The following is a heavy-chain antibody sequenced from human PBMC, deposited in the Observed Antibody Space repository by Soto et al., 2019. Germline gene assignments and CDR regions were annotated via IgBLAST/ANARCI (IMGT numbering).Heavy chain of an antibody. Sequence: QVQLQESGPGLVKPSETLSLTCTVSGGSISSYYWSWIRQPPGKGLEWIGYIYYSGSTNYNPSLKSRVPISVDTSKNQFSLKLSSVTAADTAVYYCARWGHYDILTGYLAYPSYYYYGMDVWGQGTTVTVSS. J-gene: IGHJ6*02. D-gene: IGHD3-9*01. CDR2: IYYSGST. CDR3: ARWGHYDILTGYLAYPSYYYYGMDV. V-gene: IGHV4-59*01. CDR1: GGSISSYY.